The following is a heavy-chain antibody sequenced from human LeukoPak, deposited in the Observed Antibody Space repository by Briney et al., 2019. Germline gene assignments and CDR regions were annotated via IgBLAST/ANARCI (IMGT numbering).Heavy chain of an antibody. J-gene: IGHJ4*02. V-gene: IGHV4-34*01. Sequence: PSETLSLTCAVYGGSFSGYYWSWIRQPPGKGLEWIGEINHSGSTNYNPSLKSRVTISVDTSKNQFSLKLSSVTAADTAVYYCARGTTKGYDYVWVSYRYSFDYWGQGTLVTVSS. CDR2: INHSGST. D-gene: IGHD3-16*02. CDR1: GGSFSGYY. CDR3: ARGTTKGYDYVWVSYRYSFDY.